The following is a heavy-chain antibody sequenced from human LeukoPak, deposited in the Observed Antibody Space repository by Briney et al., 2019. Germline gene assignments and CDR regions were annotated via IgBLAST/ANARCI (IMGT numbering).Heavy chain of an antibody. Sequence: SETLSLTCAVYGGSFSGYYWSWIRQPPGKGLEWIGEINHSGSTNYNPSLKSRVTISVDTSKNQFSLKLSSVTAADMAVYYCARRIDVVVPAATFDYWGQGTLVTVSS. D-gene: IGHD2-2*01. CDR1: GGSFSGYY. V-gene: IGHV4-34*01. CDR3: ARRIDVVVPAATFDY. CDR2: INHSGST. J-gene: IGHJ4*02.